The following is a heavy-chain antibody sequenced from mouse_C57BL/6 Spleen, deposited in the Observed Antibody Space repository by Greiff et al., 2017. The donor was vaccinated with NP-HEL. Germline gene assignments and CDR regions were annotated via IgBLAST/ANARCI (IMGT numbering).Heavy chain of an antibody. Sequence: EVQVVESGPGLVKPSQSLSLTCSVTGYSITSGYYWNWIRQFPGNKLEWMGYISYDGSNNYNPSLKNRISITRDTSKNQFFLKLNSVTTEDTATYYCAREEGPYYYGSSYWYFDVWGTGTTVTVSS. CDR1: GYSITSGYY. CDR2: ISYDGSN. V-gene: IGHV3-6*01. CDR3: AREEGPYYYGSSYWYFDV. D-gene: IGHD1-1*01. J-gene: IGHJ1*03.